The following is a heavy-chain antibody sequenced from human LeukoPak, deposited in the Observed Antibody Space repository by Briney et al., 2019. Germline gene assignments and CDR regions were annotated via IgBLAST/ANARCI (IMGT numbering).Heavy chain of an antibody. V-gene: IGHV3-74*01. D-gene: IGHD1-26*01. CDR1: GFTFSNYW. CDR2: INIDGTST. Sequence: PGGSLRLSCAASGFTFSNYWMHWVRQAPGKGLEWVSRINIDGTSTIYADSVRGRFTISRDNAKNTVYLQMNSLRAEDTAVYYCARGSVGPDCWGQGTLVTVSS. J-gene: IGHJ4*02. CDR3: ARGSVGPDC.